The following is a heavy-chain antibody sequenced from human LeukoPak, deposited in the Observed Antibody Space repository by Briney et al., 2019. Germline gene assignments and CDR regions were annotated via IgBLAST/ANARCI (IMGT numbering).Heavy chain of an antibody. CDR2: INTNTGNP. J-gene: IGHJ4*02. V-gene: IGHV7-4-1*02. CDR1: GYTFTSYA. D-gene: IGHD6-13*01. Sequence: ASVTVSCTASGYTFTSYAMNWVRQAPGQGLEWMGWINTNTGNPTYAQGFTGRFVFSLDTSVSTAYLQISSLKAEDTAVYYCARDFEASSWSTPWVFDYWGQGTLVTVSS. CDR3: ARDFEASSWSTPWVFDY.